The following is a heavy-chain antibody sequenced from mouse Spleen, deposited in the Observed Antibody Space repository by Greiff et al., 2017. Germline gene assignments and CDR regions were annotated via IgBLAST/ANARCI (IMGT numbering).Heavy chain of an antibody. J-gene: IGHJ1*03. CDR3: ARDWDGGYFDV. Sequence: VQLQQSGAELVRPGASVKLSCKASGYTFTDYYINWVKQRPGQGLEWIARIYPGSGNTYYNEKFKGKATLTAEKSSSTAYMQLSSLTSEDSAVYFCARDWDGGYFDVWGTGTTVTVSS. D-gene: IGHD4-1*01. V-gene: IGHV1-76*01. CDR1: GYTFTDYY. CDR2: IYPGSGNT.